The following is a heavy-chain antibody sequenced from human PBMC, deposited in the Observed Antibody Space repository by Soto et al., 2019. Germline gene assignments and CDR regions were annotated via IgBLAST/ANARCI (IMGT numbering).Heavy chain of an antibody. CDR2: INPDSGGT. J-gene: IGHJ5*02. D-gene: IGHD6-6*01. Sequence: GASVKVSCKASGYTFTGYYMHWVRQAPGQGLEWMGWINPDSGGTNYAQKFQGRVTMTRDTSISTAYMELSRLRSDDTAVYYCARQKGPRRDSSSSNWFDPWGQGTLVTVYS. V-gene: IGHV1-2*02. CDR1: GYTFTGYY. CDR3: ARQKGPRRDSSSSNWFDP.